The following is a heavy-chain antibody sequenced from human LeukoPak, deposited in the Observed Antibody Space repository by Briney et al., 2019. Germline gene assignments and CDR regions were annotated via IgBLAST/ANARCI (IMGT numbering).Heavy chain of an antibody. Sequence: ASVKVSCKASGYTFTSYGISWVRQAPGQGLEWMGWISAYNGNTNYAQKLQGRVTMTTDTSTSTAYMELRSLRSDDTAVYYCARDWGGWGFWEETPPGYGDYDRYFDYWGQGTLVTVSS. J-gene: IGHJ4*02. CDR2: ISAYNGNT. CDR3: ARDWGGWGFWEETPPGYGDYDRYFDY. CDR1: GYTFTSYG. D-gene: IGHD4-17*01. V-gene: IGHV1-18*01.